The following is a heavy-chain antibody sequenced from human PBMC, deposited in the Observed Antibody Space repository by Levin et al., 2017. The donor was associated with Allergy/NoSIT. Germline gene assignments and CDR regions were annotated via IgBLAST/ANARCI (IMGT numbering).Heavy chain of an antibody. CDR1: GITFSSYA. D-gene: IGHD2-2*01. CDR3: ARDGHTIYCSSPSCYGGDFDY. V-gene: IGHV3-30-3*01. CDR2: ISYDGSNK. J-gene: IGHJ4*02. Sequence: GGSLRLSCAASGITFSSYAMHWVRQAPGKGLEWVAIISYDGSNKYYADSVKGRFTISRDNSKNTLYLQMNSLRAEDTAVYYCARDGHTIYCSSPSCYGGDFDYWGQGTLVTVSS.